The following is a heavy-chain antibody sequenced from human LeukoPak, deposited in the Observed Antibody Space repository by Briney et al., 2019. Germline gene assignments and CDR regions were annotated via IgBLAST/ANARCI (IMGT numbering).Heavy chain of an antibody. CDR2: IHPDGETT. J-gene: IGHJ4*02. Sequence: ASVKVSCKTSGYAITSHFMHWVRQAPGQGLEWVGTIHPDGETTTYGQKFQGRVTMTRDTSISTAYMELSRLRSEDTAVYYCATEAERYYDSSGYYSYYFDYWGQGTLVTVSS. CDR3: ATEAERYYDSSGYYSYYFDY. V-gene: IGHV1-46*01. CDR1: GYAITSHF. D-gene: IGHD3-22*01.